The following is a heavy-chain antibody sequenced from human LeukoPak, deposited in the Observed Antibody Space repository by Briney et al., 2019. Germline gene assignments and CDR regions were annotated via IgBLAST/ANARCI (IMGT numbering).Heavy chain of an antibody. V-gene: IGHV1-2*02. CDR1: GYTFIGYY. CDR2: IYPNSGDT. J-gene: IGHJ4*02. Sequence: ASVKVSCKASGYTFIGYYMHWVRQAPGQGLEWMGWIYPNSGDTSYTQKFQGRVTMTRDTSISTAYMELSRLRSDDTAVYYCARDLYLRYYFDYWGQGTLVTVSS. CDR3: ARDLYLRYYFDY. D-gene: IGHD2-2*02.